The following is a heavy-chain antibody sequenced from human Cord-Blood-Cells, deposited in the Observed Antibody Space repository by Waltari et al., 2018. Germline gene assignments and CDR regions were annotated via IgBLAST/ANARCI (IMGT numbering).Heavy chain of an antibody. CDR3: ARAKDFWSGYYDY. V-gene: IGHV1-2*02. Sequence: QVQLVQSGAEVKKPGASVKVSCKASGYTFTGYYMHWVRQAPGQGLEWMGWINPNSGGTNYAQKVQGRVTMTRDTSISTAYMELSRLRSDDTAVYYCARAKDFWSGYYDYWGQGTLVTVSS. D-gene: IGHD3-3*01. CDR2: INPNSGGT. J-gene: IGHJ4*02. CDR1: GYTFTGYY.